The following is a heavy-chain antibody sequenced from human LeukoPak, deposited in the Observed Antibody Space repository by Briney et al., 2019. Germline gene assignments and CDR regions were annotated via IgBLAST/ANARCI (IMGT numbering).Heavy chain of an antibody. J-gene: IGHJ4*02. Sequence: ASVKVSCKASGGTFSSYAIGWVRQAPGQGLEWMGGIIPIFGTANYAQKFQGRVTITADESTSTAYMELSSLRSEDTAVYYCARGVVGATHLDYWGQGTLVTVSS. D-gene: IGHD1-26*01. CDR3: ARGVVGATHLDY. CDR1: GGTFSSYA. V-gene: IGHV1-69*13. CDR2: IIPIFGTA.